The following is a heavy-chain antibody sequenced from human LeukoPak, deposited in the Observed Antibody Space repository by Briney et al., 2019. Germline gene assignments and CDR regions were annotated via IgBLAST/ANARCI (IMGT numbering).Heavy chain of an antibody. V-gene: IGHV1-2*02. J-gene: IGHJ4*02. Sequence: ASVKVSCKASGYTFAGYYMHWVRQAPGQGLEWMGWINPNSGGTNYAQKFQGRVTMTRDTSISTAYMELSRLRSDDTAVYYCARESTGGYCSGGSCYFDYWGQGTLVTVSS. CDR3: ARESTGGYCSGGSCYFDY. CDR2: INPNSGGT. CDR1: GYTFAGYY. D-gene: IGHD2-15*01.